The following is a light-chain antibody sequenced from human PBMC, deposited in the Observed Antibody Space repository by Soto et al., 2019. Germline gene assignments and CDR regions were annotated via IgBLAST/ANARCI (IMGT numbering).Light chain of an antibody. J-gene: IGKJ2*01. CDR1: QSVSTY. V-gene: IGKV3-11*01. CDR3: QQRTDWQYT. Sequence: EIVLTQSPATLSLSPGERATLSCRASQSVSTYLAWYQQKPGQAPRLLIYDASTRATGIPARFSGSGSGTDFTLTISSLEPEDFAVYYCQQRTDWQYTFGQETRLEIK. CDR2: DAS.